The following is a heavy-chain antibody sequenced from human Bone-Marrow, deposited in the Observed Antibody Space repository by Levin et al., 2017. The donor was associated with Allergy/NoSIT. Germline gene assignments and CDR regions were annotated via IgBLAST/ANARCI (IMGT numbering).Heavy chain of an antibody. Sequence: GGSLRLSCAASGFTFSGYSMNWVRQAPGKGLQWVSYISSSSGTIYYADSVLGRFSISRDNARNSLYLQMNSLRAEDTAVYYCARDSDILAYWGQGTLVTVSS. CDR1: GFTFSGYS. J-gene: IGHJ4*02. CDR3: ARDSDILAY. V-gene: IGHV3-48*04. D-gene: IGHD3-9*01. CDR2: ISSSSGTI.